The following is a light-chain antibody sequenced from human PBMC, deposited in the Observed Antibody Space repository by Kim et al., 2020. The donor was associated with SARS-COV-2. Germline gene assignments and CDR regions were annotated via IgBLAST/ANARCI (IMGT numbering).Light chain of an antibody. V-gene: IGKV1-5*03. CDR2: KES. J-gene: IGKJ1*01. Sequence: ASVGGNDAITCRATHRISSWLSWYKQKQGEAPKLLIYKESSLEGGVPSRLSGSGCGMEFTLPISSRQPDDYAAYYCQQYNSYLWTFGQGTKVEIK. CDR3: QQYNSYLWT. CDR1: HRISSW.